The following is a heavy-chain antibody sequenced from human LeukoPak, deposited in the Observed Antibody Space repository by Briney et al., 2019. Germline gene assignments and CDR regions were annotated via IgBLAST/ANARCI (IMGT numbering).Heavy chain of an antibody. Sequence: GASVKVSCKASGYTFTGYYMHWVRQAPGQGLEWMGWINPNSGGTNYAQKFQGRVTMTRDTSISTAYMELSRLRSDDTAVYYCARDPGWLRFRYYFDYWGQGTLVTVSS. CDR1: GYTFTGYY. CDR2: INPNSGGT. D-gene: IGHD5-12*01. J-gene: IGHJ4*02. V-gene: IGHV1-2*02. CDR3: ARDPGWLRFRYYFDY.